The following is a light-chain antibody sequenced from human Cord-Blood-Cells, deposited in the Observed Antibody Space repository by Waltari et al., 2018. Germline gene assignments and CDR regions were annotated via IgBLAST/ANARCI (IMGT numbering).Light chain of an antibody. Sequence: QSVLTQPPSASGTPGQRVTISCSGSSSNIGSNTVNWYQQLPGTAPKLRNYRNNQRPSGVPDRFSGSKSGTSASLAISGLQAEDEADYYCAAWDDSLNGPVFGGGTKLTVL. CDR3: AAWDDSLNGPV. V-gene: IGLV1-44*01. CDR1: SSNIGSNT. J-gene: IGLJ3*02. CDR2: RNN.